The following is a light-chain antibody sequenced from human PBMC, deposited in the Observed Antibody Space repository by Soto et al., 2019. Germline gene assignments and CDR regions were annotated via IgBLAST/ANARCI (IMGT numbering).Light chain of an antibody. CDR3: QQYYSTPQT. CDR2: WAS. J-gene: IGKJ4*01. Sequence: DIVMTQSPDSLAVSLGERATINCKSSQSVLYSSNNKNYLAWYQQKPGQPPKLLIYWASTRESGVPDRFSGSGSGTDFTLTISSLQAEAVAVYYCQQYYSTPQTFGGGTKVEIK. V-gene: IGKV4-1*01. CDR1: QSVLYSSNNKNY.